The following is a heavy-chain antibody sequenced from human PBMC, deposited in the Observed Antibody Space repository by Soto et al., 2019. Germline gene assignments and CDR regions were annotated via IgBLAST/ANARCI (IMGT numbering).Heavy chain of an antibody. Sequence: GESLKISCKGSGYSFSNYWIAWLRQMPGKGLEWMGIIYPAASDARYSRSFQGQVTISVDNSIRTAYLQRSSLKASDTAMYYCARRLFLSASCYTGSRHFFDYWGQGALVTVSS. V-gene: IGHV5-51*01. CDR3: ARRLFLSASCYTGSRHFFDY. J-gene: IGHJ4*02. CDR1: GYSFSNYW. D-gene: IGHD2-2*02. CDR2: IYPAASDA.